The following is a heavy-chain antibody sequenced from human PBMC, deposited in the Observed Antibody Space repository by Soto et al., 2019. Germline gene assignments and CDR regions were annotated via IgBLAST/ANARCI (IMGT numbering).Heavy chain of an antibody. Sequence: GALRLSCAGSGFTFGTYSMNWVRQAAGKGLEWIAYISYDSDTIQYADSVKGRFTISRDNAKNSLYLQMNSLRDEDTAVYYCARLYYDYVWGQGTTVTVSS. CDR3: ARLYYDYV. D-gene: IGHD3-3*01. J-gene: IGHJ6*02. V-gene: IGHV3-48*02. CDR2: ISYDSDTI. CDR1: GFTFGTYS.